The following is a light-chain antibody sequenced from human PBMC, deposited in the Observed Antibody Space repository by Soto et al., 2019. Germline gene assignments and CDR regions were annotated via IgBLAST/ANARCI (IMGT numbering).Light chain of an antibody. CDR2: SNN. CDR3: AAWDDSLNGFYV. CDR1: SSNIGSNT. J-gene: IGLJ1*01. V-gene: IGLV1-44*01. Sequence: QSVLTQPPSASGTPGQRVTISCSGSSSNIGSNTVNWYQQLPGTAPKLLIYSNNQRPSGVPDRFSGSKSGTSASLAISGLQFEDEADYYCAAWDDSLNGFYVFGTGTKVTV.